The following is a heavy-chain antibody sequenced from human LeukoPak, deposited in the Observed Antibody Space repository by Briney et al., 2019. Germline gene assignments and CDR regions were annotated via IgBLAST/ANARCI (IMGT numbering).Heavy chain of an antibody. J-gene: IGHJ4*02. D-gene: IGHD3-22*01. CDR3: ARVPGYYDSSGYTGYYFDY. CDR2: INPSGGST. Sequence: ASVKVSCKASGYTFTSYYMHWVRQAPGQGLEWMGIINPSGGSTSYAQKFQGRVTMTRDTSTSTAYMELSSLRSEDTAVYYCARVPGYYDSSGYTGYYFDYWGQGTLVTVSS. CDR1: GYTFTSYY. V-gene: IGHV1-46*01.